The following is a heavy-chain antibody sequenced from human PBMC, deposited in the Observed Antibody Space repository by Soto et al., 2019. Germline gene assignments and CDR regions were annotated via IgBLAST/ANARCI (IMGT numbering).Heavy chain of an antibody. J-gene: IGHJ4*02. Sequence: QVQLMESGGGVVQPGRSLRLSCAASGFAFNNYGMHWVRQAPGKGLEWVALIWHDGSNKGYADSVKGRFTISRDNSKNTLNLQMNSLRVEDTAVYYCTRAAIRGELLEYWGQGTQVTVSS. CDR2: IWHDGSNK. V-gene: IGHV3-33*01. D-gene: IGHD1-26*01. CDR3: TRAAIRGELLEY. CDR1: GFAFNNYG.